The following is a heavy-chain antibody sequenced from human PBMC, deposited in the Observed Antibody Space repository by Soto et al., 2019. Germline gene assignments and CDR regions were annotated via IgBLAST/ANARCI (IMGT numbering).Heavy chain of an antibody. CDR3: AKGLNGYCTNNVRPLDV. J-gene: IGHJ6*02. CDR2: ISSSGFST. V-gene: IGHV3-23*01. CDR1: GFTFSSQA. Sequence: EVQLLESGGDLAQPGGSLRISCATSGFTFSSQAMSWVRQAPGKGLEWVATISSSGFSTYYADSVKGRFTISRDNSKNMLFVQMNSLRSEDTVVYYCAKGLNGYCTNNVRPLDVWGQGTTVTVSS. D-gene: IGHD2-8*01.